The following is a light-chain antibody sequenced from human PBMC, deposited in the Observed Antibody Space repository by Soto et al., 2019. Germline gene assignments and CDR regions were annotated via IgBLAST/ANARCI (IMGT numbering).Light chain of an antibody. CDR1: QRISRW. CDR2: DAS. Sequence: DIQMTQSPFTLSASVGDRVTITFRASQRISRWLAWYQQKPGKAPKLLIYDASRLQSGVTSRFIGSGSGTEFTLTISSLQPDDFATYYCQQYDHYYTFGQGTKVDI. CDR3: QQYDHYYT. J-gene: IGKJ2*01. V-gene: IGKV1-5*01.